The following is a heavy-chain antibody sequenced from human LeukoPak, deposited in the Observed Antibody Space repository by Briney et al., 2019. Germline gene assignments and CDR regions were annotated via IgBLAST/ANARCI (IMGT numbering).Heavy chain of an antibody. V-gene: IGHV3-33*01. D-gene: IGHD4/OR15-4a*01. CDR1: GFTFNTYA. CDR2: IWSDGSNE. J-gene: IGHJ3*02. CDR3: ASGAVSYAFDI. Sequence: GGSLRLSCAASGFTFNTYAMHWVRQAPGKGLEWVAVIWSDGSNEYYADSVKGRFTISRDNSRNTLYLQVNSLRAEDTAVFYCASGAVSYAFDIWGQGTMVTVSS.